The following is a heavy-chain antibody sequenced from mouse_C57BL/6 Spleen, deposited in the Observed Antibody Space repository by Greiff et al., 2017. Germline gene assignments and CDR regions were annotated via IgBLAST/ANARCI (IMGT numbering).Heavy chain of an antibody. D-gene: IGHD2-14*01. J-gene: IGHJ2*01. CDR2: ISSGGDYI. V-gene: IGHV5-9-1*02. Sequence: EVKLVESGEGLVKPGGSLKLSCAASGFTFSSYAMSWVRQPPEKRLEWVAYISSGGDYIYYADTVKGRFTISRDNARNTLYLQMSSLKSEDTAMYYCTREKAYYRLFDYWGQGTTLTVSS. CDR3: TREKAYYRLFDY. CDR1: GFTFSSYA.